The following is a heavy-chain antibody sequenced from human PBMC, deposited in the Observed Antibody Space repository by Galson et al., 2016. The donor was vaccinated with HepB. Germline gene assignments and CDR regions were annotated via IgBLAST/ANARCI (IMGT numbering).Heavy chain of an antibody. J-gene: IGHJ6*02. CDR3: ARDRRGYTYGQGGMDV. Sequence: SLRLSCAASGFIISANHMSWVRQAPGKGLEWVSLIYSGGSTYYADSVKGRFTIPRDNSKNTLYLQMNSLRAEDTAVYYCARDRRGYTYGQGGMDVWGQGTTVTVSS. CDR1: GFIISANH. CDR2: IYSGGST. D-gene: IGHD5-18*01. V-gene: IGHV3-53*01.